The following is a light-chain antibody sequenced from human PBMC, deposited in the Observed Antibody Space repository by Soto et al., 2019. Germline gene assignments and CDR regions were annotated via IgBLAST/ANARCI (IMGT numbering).Light chain of an antibody. CDR2: RNN. CDR3: AAWDDSLSGVV. J-gene: IGLJ2*01. CDR1: SSNIGSNY. V-gene: IGLV1-47*01. Sequence: QSVLTQPPSASGTPGQRVTISCSGSSSNIGSNYVFWYQHLPGTAPKLLIYRNNQRPSGVPDRFSGSMSGTSASLAISGLRSEDETDYYCAAWDDSLSGVVFGGGTKVTVL.